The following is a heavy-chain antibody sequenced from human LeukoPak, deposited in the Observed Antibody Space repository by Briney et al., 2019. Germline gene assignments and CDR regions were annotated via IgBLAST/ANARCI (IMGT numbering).Heavy chain of an antibody. J-gene: IGHJ4*02. V-gene: IGHV3-21*01. CDR3: ARVDGTADPLFDY. D-gene: IGHD6-13*01. CDR1: GFTFSSYS. CDR2: ISSSSSYI. Sequence: NPGGSLRLSCAASGFTFSSYSMNWVRQAPGKGLEWVSSISSSSSYIYYADSVKGRFTISRDNAKNSLYLQMNSLRAEDTAVYYCARVDGTADPLFDYWGQGTLVTVSS.